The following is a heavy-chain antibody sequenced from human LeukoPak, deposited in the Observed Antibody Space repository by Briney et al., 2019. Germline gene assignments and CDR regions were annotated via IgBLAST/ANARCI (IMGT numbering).Heavy chain of an antibody. CDR2: IYTSGST. D-gene: IGHD1-20*01. V-gene: IGHV4-4*07. CDR1: GGSISSYY. J-gene: IGHJ3*02. CDR3: ARVRDNWNDVLVFDI. Sequence: SETLSLTCTVSGGSISSYYWSWIRQPAGKGLEWIGRIYTSGSTNYNPSLKSRVATSVGTSKNQFSLKLSSVTAADTAVYYCARVRDNWNDVLVFDIWGQGTMVTVSS.